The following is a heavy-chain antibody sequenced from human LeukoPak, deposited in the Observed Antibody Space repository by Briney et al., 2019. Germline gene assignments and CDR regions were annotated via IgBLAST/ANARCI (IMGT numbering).Heavy chain of an antibody. J-gene: IGHJ5*02. CDR1: GGSISSGSYY. V-gene: IGHV4-39*01. Sequence: SETLSLTCTVSGGSISSGSYYWGWIRQPPGKGLEWIGSIYYSGSTYYNPSLKSRVTISVDTSKNQFSLKLSSVTAADTAVYYCGGGRKNWFDPWGQGTLVTVSS. CDR3: GGGRKNWFDP. CDR2: IYYSGST.